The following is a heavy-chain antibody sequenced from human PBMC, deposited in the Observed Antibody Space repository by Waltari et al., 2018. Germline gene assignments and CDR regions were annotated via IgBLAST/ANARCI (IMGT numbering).Heavy chain of an antibody. CDR2: ISTTSGTI. V-gene: IGHV3-48*02. D-gene: IGHD6-13*01. CDR1: GFIFSNYN. CDR3: AREPATVAAAVDY. Sequence: EVQLVESGGGVVQSGGSLRVSCAASGFIFSNYNMNWVRQAPGKGLEWISYISTTSGTIFYAESVKGRFTISRDNAKNSLYLQMSSLRDDDTAFYYCAREPATVAAAVDYWGQGTLVTVSS. J-gene: IGHJ4*02.